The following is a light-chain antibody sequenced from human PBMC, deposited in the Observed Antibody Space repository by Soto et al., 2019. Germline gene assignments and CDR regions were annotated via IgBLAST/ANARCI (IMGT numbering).Light chain of an antibody. CDR3: QYYGSSPGT. J-gene: IGKJ4*01. Sequence: EIVLTQSPGTLSLSPGERATLSCRASQSVSSSYLAWYQQRPGQAPRLLIYDASSRATGIPDRFSGSGSGTDFTLTITRLETEDFAVYFCQYYGSSPGTFGGGTKVDIK. V-gene: IGKV3-20*01. CDR2: DAS. CDR1: QSVSSSY.